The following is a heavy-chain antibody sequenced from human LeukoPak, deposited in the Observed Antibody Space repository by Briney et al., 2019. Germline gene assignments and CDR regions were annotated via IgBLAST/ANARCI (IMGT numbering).Heavy chain of an antibody. V-gene: IGHV5-51*01. CDR1: GYIFSSYW. CDR3: ARGDCYGSRSSYNHLDY. Sequence: GESLKISCKGSGYIFSSYWIGWVRQMPGEGLEWMGIIYSGDSDVRYSPSFQGQVTISVDRSISTAYLQWSSLKASDTAMYYCARGDCYGSRSSYNHLDYWGQGTLVTVSS. J-gene: IGHJ4*02. D-gene: IGHD3-10*01. CDR2: IYSGDSDV.